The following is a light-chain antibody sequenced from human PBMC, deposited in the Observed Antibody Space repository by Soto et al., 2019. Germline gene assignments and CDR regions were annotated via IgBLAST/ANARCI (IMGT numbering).Light chain of an antibody. CDR3: QQRSNWQYT. J-gene: IGKJ2*01. V-gene: IGKV3-11*01. Sequence: EFVLTQSPATLSLSPGERATLSCRASQSVSSHSAWYQQKPGQAPRLLISDTSNRATGIPARFSGSGSGTDFTLTISGLEPEDFAVYYCQQRSNWQYTFGLGTRLEIK. CDR2: DTS. CDR1: QSVSSH.